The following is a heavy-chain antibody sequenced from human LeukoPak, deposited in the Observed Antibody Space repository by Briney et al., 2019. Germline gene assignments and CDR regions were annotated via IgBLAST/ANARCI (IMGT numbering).Heavy chain of an antibody. V-gene: IGHV1-2*06. CDR2: INPNSGGT. CDR1: GYTLTDYY. J-gene: IGHJ4*02. D-gene: IGHD3-22*01. CDR3: ARVGYYESSGYYEY. Sequence: ASVKVSCKASGYTLTDYYMHWVRQAPGRGLEWMGRINPNSGGTNYAQKFQGRVTMTRDTSISTVYMELSRLRSDDTAVYYCARVGYYESSGYYEYWGQRTLVTVSS.